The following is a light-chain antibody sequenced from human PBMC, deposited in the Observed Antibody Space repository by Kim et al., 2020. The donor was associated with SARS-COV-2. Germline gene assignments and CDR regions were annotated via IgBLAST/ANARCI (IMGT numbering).Light chain of an antibody. CDR1: QTVAGN. V-gene: IGKV3-15*01. Sequence: ETVLTQSPDTLSVSPGERATLSCRASQTVAGNLAWYQQKPGQSPRLLIYDASIRATGIPARFSGSGSGTEFTLTISSLQSEDFAVYYCQQNINWPWTFGKGTKVDIK. CDR2: DAS. J-gene: IGKJ1*01. CDR3: QQNINWPWT.